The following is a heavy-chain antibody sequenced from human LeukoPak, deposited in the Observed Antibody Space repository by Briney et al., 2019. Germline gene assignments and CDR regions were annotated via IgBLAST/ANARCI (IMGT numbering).Heavy chain of an antibody. D-gene: IGHD4-17*01. CDR1: GGPISSYY. CDR2: IYYSGST. CDR3: ASLTTVTQGYFDS. V-gene: IGHV4-59*08. Sequence: PSETLSLTCTVSGGPISSYYWSWIRRPPGKGLEWIGYIYYSGSTNYNPSLKSRLTISVDTSKNQFSLKLSSVTATDTAVYYCASLTTVTQGYFDSWGQGTLVTVSS. J-gene: IGHJ4*02.